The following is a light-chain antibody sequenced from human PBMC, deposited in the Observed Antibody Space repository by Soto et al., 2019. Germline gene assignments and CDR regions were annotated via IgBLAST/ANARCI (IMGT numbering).Light chain of an antibody. V-gene: IGKV3-11*01. CDR3: HQRSNWPLT. J-gene: IGKJ4*01. CDR1: LSVTKY. Sequence: EVVLSQSPATLPLSPGERATLSCRASLSVTKYLAWYQQKPGQALRLLIYDVSKRATGVPARFSGSGSETDFTLTISSLEPEDFAVYYCHQRSNWPLTFGGGTKLEI. CDR2: DVS.